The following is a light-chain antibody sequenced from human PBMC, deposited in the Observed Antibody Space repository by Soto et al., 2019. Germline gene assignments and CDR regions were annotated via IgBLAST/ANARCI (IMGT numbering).Light chain of an antibody. J-gene: IGLJ3*02. Sequence: QSALTQPASVSGSPGQSITISCTGSSSDVGGYNYVSWYQHHPGKAPKLMIYEVSNRPSGVSNRFSGSKSDNTAYLTISGLQSEDEADYYCSSYTSSSTVVFGGGTKLTVL. V-gene: IGLV2-14*01. CDR2: EVS. CDR1: SSDVGGYNY. CDR3: SSYTSSSTVV.